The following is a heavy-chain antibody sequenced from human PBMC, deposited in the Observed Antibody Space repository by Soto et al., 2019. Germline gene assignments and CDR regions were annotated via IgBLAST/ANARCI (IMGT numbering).Heavy chain of an antibody. CDR2: ISGSGGST. CDR3: AKEGDIGGYYFLAPQNYYFDY. Sequence: EVQLVESGGGLVQPGGSLRLSCAASGFTFSSYAMSWVRQAPGKGLEWVSAISGSGGSTYYADSVKGRFTISRDNSKNTLYLQMNSLRAEDTAVYYCAKEGDIGGYYFLAPQNYYFDYWGQGTLVTVSS. V-gene: IGHV3-23*04. CDR1: GFTFSSYA. D-gene: IGHD5-12*01. J-gene: IGHJ4*02.